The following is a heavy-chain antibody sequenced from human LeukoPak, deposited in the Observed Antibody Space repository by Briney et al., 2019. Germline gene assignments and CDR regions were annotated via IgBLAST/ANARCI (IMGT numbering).Heavy chain of an antibody. J-gene: IGHJ4*02. CDR3: AKTPYIEPHIDY. D-gene: IGHD1-14*01. CDR1: GFTFSSYG. Sequence: GGSLRLSCAASGFTFSSYGMHWVRQAPGKGLEWVAVISYDGSNKYYADSVKGRFTISRDNSKNTLYLQMNSLRAEDTAVYCCAKTPYIEPHIDYWGQGTLVTVSS. V-gene: IGHV3-30*18. CDR2: ISYDGSNK.